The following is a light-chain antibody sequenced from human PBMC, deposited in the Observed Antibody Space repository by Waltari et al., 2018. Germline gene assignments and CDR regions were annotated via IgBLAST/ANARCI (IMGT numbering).Light chain of an antibody. CDR1: QSISSY. Sequence: DIQMTQSPSSLSASVGDRVTITCRARQSISSYLNWYQQKPGEAPKLLIYAASSLQSGVPSRFRGSGSGTDFTLTISSLQPEDFATYYCQQSYSTPFTFGPGTKVDIK. CDR3: QQSYSTPFT. J-gene: IGKJ3*01. CDR2: AAS. V-gene: IGKV1-39*01.